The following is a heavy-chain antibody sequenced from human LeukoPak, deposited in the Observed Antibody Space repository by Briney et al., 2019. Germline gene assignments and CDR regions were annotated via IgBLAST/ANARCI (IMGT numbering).Heavy chain of an antibody. V-gene: IGHV3-48*03. CDR1: GFTFSSYE. CDR3: AKDPGSSLNFDY. J-gene: IGHJ4*02. CDR2: ISSSGSTI. D-gene: IGHD6-13*01. Sequence: GGSLRLSCAASGFTFSSYEMNWVRQAPGKGLEWVSYISSSGSTIYYADSVKGRFTISRDNSKNTLYLQMNSLRAEDTAVYYCAKDPGSSLNFDYWGQGTLVTVSS.